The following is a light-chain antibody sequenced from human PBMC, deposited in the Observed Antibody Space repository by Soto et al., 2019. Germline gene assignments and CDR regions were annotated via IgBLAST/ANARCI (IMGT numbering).Light chain of an antibody. CDR1: QSISTW. V-gene: IGKV1-5*03. Sequence: DIQMTQSPSTLPASVGDRVTITCRASQSISTWLAWYQQKPGKAPKVLIYRASSLESGVPSRFSGSESGTEFTLTISSLQPDDFATYYCQQYNSYSRTFGQGTKVEIK. CDR2: RAS. J-gene: IGKJ1*01. CDR3: QQYNSYSRT.